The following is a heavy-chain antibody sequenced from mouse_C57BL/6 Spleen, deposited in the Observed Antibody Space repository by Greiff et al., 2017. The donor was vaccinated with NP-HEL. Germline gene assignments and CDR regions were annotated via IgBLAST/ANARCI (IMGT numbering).Heavy chain of an antibody. CDR1: GYSFTDYN. Sequence: VQLKESGPELVKPGASVKISCKASGYSFTDYNMNWVKQSNGKSLEWIGVINPNYGTTSYNQKFKGKATLTVDQSSSTAYMQLNSLTSEDSAVYYCARSTTTVVYWYFDVWGTGTTVTVSS. D-gene: IGHD1-1*01. J-gene: IGHJ1*03. V-gene: IGHV1-39*01. CDR2: INPNYGTT. CDR3: ARSTTTVVYWYFDV.